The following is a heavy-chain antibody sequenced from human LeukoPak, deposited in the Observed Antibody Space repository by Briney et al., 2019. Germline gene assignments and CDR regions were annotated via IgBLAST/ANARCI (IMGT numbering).Heavy chain of an antibody. Sequence: SETLSLTCTVSGGSISSSSYYWSWIRQPPGKGLEWIGYIYYSGSTYYNPSLKSRVTISVDTSKNQFSLKLSSVTAADTAVYFCARDLKAEPYFDYWGQGTLVTVSS. CDR1: GGSISSSSYY. CDR3: ARDLKAEPYFDY. J-gene: IGHJ4*02. CDR2: IYYSGST. V-gene: IGHV4-30-4*01. D-gene: IGHD1-14*01.